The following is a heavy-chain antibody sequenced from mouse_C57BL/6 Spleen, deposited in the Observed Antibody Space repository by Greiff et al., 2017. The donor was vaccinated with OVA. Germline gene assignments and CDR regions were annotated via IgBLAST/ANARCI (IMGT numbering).Heavy chain of an antibody. CDR1: GYAFSSSW. CDR3: AREITTGKGYYAMDY. CDR2: IYPGDGDT. J-gene: IGHJ4*01. Sequence: QVQLKQSGPELVKPGASVKISCKASGYAFSSSWMNWVKQRPGKGLEWIGRIYPGDGDTNYNGKFKGKATLTADKSSSTAYMQLSSLTSEDSAVYFCAREITTGKGYYAMDYWGQGTSVTVSS. V-gene: IGHV1-82*01. D-gene: IGHD1-1*01.